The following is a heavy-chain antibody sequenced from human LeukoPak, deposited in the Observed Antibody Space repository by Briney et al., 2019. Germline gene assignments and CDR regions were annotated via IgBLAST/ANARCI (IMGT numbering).Heavy chain of an antibody. V-gene: IGHV1-8*01. Sequence: ASVKVSCKASGYSFTSYDINWVRQATGQGLEWMGWMNPNSGNTDYAQKFQGRVTMTRSTSISTVYMELSSLRSEDTAVYYCARVQRVTFPLKYYFDYWGQGTLVTVSS. D-gene: IGHD3-10*01. CDR3: ARVQRVTFPLKYYFDY. CDR2: MNPNSGNT. J-gene: IGHJ4*02. CDR1: GYSFTSYD.